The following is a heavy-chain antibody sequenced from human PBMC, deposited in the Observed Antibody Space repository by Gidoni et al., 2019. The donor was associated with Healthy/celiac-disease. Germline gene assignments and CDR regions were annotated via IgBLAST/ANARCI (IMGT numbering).Heavy chain of an antibody. D-gene: IGHD2-15*01. Sequence: QVQLVESGGGVVQPGRSMRLSCAASGFTFSSYGMPWVRQAPGKGLEWVAVISYDGSNKYYADSVKGRFTISRDNSKNTLYLQMNSLRAEDTAVYYCAKGIYCSGGSCYHLAQWYYFDYWGQGTLVTVSS. CDR3: AKGIYCSGGSCYHLAQWYYFDY. J-gene: IGHJ4*02. V-gene: IGHV3-30*18. CDR1: GFTFSSYG. CDR2: ISYDGSNK.